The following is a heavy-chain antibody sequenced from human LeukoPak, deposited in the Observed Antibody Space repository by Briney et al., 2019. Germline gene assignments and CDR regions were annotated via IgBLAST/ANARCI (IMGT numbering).Heavy chain of an antibody. J-gene: IGHJ4*02. CDR1: GFTFSSYA. Sequence: GGSLRLSCAASGFTFSSYAMSWVRQAPGKGLEWVSAISGSGGSTYYADSVKGRFTISRDNSKNTLYLQMNSLRAEDTAVYYCARPYCSGGSSYSQVALWGQGTLVTVSS. CDR3: ARPYCSGGSSYSQVAL. D-gene: IGHD2-15*01. V-gene: IGHV3-23*01. CDR2: ISGSGGST.